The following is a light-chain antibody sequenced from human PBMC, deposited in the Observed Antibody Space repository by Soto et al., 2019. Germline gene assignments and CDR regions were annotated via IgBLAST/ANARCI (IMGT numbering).Light chain of an antibody. CDR1: QSISRY. CDR2: TAS. CDR3: QQSYSTLLT. V-gene: IGKV1-39*01. J-gene: IGKJ4*01. Sequence: DIQITQSPSSMSASVGDRVNITCRASQSISRYLNWYQQKPGKIPKLLIYTASSLQSGVPSRFSGSGSGTEFALTISSLQPEEFATYYCQQSYSTLLTFGGGTKVELK.